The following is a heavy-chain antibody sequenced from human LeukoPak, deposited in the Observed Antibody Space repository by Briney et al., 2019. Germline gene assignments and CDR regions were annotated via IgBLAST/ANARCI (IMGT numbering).Heavy chain of an antibody. CDR1: GGTFSSYA. J-gene: IGHJ4*02. CDR3: ATDPYDSSGSPGGY. CDR2: FDPEDGET. V-gene: IGHV1-24*01. Sequence: VASVKVSCTASGGTFSSYAISWVRQAPGKGLEWMGGFDPEDGETIYAQKFQGRVTMTEDTSTDTAYMELSSLRSEDTAVYYCATDPYDSSGSPGGYWGQGTLVTVSS. D-gene: IGHD3-22*01.